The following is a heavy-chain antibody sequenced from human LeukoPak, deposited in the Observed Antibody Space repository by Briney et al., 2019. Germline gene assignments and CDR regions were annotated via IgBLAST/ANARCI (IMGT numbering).Heavy chain of an antibody. D-gene: IGHD1-26*01. J-gene: IGHJ6*03. V-gene: IGHV3-48*02. CDR2: ISSSSSTI. CDR1: GFTFSSYS. Sequence: GGSLRLSCAASGFTFSSYSMNWVRQAPGKGLARVSDISSSSSTIYYADSVKGRFTISRDNAKNSLYLQMNSLRDEDTAVYYCARAGSYYYYYYMDVWGKGTTVTVSS. CDR3: ARAGSYYYYYYMDV.